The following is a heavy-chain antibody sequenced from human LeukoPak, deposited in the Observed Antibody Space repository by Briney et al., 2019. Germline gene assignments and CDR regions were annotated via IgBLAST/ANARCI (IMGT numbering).Heavy chain of an antibody. D-gene: IGHD3-9*01. Sequence: GGSLRLSCAASGFTVSSNYMSWVRQAPGKGLEWVSVIYSGGSTYYADSVKGRFTISRDNSKNTLYLQMNSLRAEDTAVSYCAREAYDILTGYYPNYMDVWGKGTTVTVSS. V-gene: IGHV3-53*01. J-gene: IGHJ6*03. CDR2: IYSGGST. CDR3: AREAYDILTGYYPNYMDV. CDR1: GFTVSSNY.